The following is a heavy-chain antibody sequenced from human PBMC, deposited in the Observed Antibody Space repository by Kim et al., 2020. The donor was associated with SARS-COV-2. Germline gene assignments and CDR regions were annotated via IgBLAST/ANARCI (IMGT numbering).Heavy chain of an antibody. CDR3: AKFYGSGSYYPQGMDV. D-gene: IGHD3-10*01. Sequence: GGSLRLSCAASGFTFSSYGMHWVRQAPGKGLEWVAVIWYDGSNKYYADSVKGRFTISRDNSKNTLYLQMNSLRAEDTAVYYCAKFYGSGSYYPQGMDVWGQGTTVTVSS. CDR2: IWYDGSNK. V-gene: IGHV3-33*06. CDR1: GFTFSSYG. J-gene: IGHJ6*02.